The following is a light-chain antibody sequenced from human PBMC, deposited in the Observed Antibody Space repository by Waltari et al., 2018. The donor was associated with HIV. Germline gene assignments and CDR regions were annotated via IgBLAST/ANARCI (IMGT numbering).Light chain of an antibody. CDR2: VAS. V-gene: IGKV1-9*01. CDR3: QQLNSYPLT. J-gene: IGKJ4*01. Sequence: DIHLTQSPPFLSASIGDRVTISCRATQGINSYLDWYQQKPGKAPKLLIYVASTLRSGVPSRFSDSGSGTEFTLTISNLQPEDSATYYCQQLNSYPLTFGGGTKVETK. CDR1: QGINSY.